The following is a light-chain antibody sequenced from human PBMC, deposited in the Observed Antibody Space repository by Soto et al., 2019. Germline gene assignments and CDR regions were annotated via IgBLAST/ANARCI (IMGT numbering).Light chain of an antibody. Sequence: DIQMTQSPSSLSASVGDRVTITCRASQTISTFLNWNQQKPGEAPKLLIYTTSSLQSGVPSRFSGSGSGTEFTLIISSLQPEDFATFYCQQSYSTPLTFGGGTKVEIK. J-gene: IGKJ4*01. CDR1: QTISTF. CDR2: TTS. V-gene: IGKV1-39*01. CDR3: QQSYSTPLT.